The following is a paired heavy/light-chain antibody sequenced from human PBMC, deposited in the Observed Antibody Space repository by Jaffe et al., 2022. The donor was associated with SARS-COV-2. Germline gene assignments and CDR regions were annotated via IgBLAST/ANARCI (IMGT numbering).Heavy chain of an antibody. Sequence: QVQLQQSGPGLVKPSQTLSLTCAISGDSVSSNSAAWNWIRQSPSRGLEWLGRTYYRSKWYNDYAVSVKSRITINPDTSKNQFSLQLNSVTPEDTAVYYCARDRHPNGMDVWGQGTTVTVSS. J-gene: IGHJ6*02. V-gene: IGHV6-1*01. CDR3: ARDRHPNGMDV. CDR1: GDSVSSNSAA. CDR2: TYYRSKWYN.
Light chain of an antibody. CDR1: QGISSY. J-gene: IGKJ5*01. Sequence: AIRMTQSPFSLSASVGDRVTITCWASQGISSYLAWYQQKPAKAPKLFIYYASSLQSGVPSRFSGSGSGTDYTLTISSLQPEDFATYYCQQYYSTPITFGQGTRLEIK. CDR2: YAS. CDR3: QQYYSTPIT. V-gene: IGKV1D-43*01.